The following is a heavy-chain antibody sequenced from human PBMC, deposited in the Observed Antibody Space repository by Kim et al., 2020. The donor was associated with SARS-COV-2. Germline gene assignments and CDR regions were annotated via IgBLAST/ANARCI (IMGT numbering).Heavy chain of an antibody. CDR3: ARIYSSSWSFAAFDI. Sequence: GGSLRLSCAASGFTVSSNYMSWVRQAPGKGLEWVSVIYSGGSKYYADSVKGRFTISRDNSKNTLYLQINILRAEDTAEYYCARIYSSSWSFAAFDIWGQGTTVTVSS. CDR2: IYSGGSK. J-gene: IGHJ3*02. V-gene: IGHV3-53*01. D-gene: IGHD6-13*01. CDR1: GFTVSSNY.